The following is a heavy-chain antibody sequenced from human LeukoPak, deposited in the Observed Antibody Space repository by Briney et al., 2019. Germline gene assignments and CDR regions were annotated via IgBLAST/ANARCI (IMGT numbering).Heavy chain of an antibody. D-gene: IGHD3-22*01. V-gene: IGHV1-46*01. J-gene: IGHJ6*02. CDR3: ATRNPNYYDSSGPRGYYYYGMDV. CDR2: INPSGGST. CDR1: GYTFTSYY. Sequence: ASVKVSYKASGYTFTSYYMHWVRQAPGQGLEWMGIINPSGGSTSYAQKFQGRVTMTRDTSTSTVYMELSSLRSEDTAVYYCATRNPNYYDSSGPRGYYYYGMDVWGQGTTVTVSS.